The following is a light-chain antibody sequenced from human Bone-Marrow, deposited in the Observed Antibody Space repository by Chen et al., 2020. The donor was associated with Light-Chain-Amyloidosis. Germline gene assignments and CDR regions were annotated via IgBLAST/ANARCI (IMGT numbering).Light chain of an antibody. CDR2: DGF. V-gene: IGLV3-21*03. CDR1: NIGINT. Sequence: SYVLTQPPSVSVAPGRTASLTCGGHNIGINTVHWYQQKPGQAPVMVVYDGFDRPSGIPERFSGSNSGDTATLTISVTQALDEADYYCQAWDGNTVVFGGGTKLTVL. J-gene: IGLJ2*01. CDR3: QAWDGNTVV.